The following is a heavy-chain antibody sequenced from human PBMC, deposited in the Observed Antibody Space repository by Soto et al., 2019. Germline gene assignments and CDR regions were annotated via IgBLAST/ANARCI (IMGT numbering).Heavy chain of an antibody. Sequence: SETLSLTCTVSGGSISSDDYYWSWSRQPPGTGLEWIGYIYYSGSTYYNPSLESRVTISVDTSKNQFSLKLSSVTAADTAVYYCARADSSGYSYFDYWGQGSLVTVSS. J-gene: IGHJ4*02. CDR2: IYYSGST. D-gene: IGHD3-22*01. CDR3: ARADSSGYSYFDY. V-gene: IGHV4-30-4*01. CDR1: GGSISSDDYY.